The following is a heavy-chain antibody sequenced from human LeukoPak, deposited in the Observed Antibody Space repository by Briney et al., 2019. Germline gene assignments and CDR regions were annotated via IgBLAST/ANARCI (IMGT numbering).Heavy chain of an antibody. J-gene: IGHJ4*02. D-gene: IGHD2-15*01. CDR3: ARAFLVGYSPEEYFFDY. CDR1: GYTFTSHH. Sequence: ASVKVSCKASGYTFTSHHMHWVRQAPGQGLEWMGIINPSGGSTNYAQKFQGRVIMTRDMSTSTVYMELSSLRSEDTAVYYCARAFLVGYSPEEYFFDYWGQGTLVTVSS. CDR2: INPSGGST. V-gene: IGHV1-46*01.